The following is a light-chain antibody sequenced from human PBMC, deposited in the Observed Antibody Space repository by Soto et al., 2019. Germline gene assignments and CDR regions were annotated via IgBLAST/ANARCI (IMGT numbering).Light chain of an antibody. Sequence: DIVLTPSPGNLSLSPGERANLPGRASQSVSSSYLAWYQQKPGQAPRLLIYGTSSRATGIPDRFSGSGSGTDFTLTISRLEPEDFAVYYCQQYGSSPLFGPGTKVDIK. CDR2: GTS. CDR1: QSVSSSY. J-gene: IGKJ3*01. V-gene: IGKV3-20*01. CDR3: QQYGSSPL.